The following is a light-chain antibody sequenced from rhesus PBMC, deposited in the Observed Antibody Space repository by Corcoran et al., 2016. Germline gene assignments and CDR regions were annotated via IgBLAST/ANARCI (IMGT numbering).Light chain of an antibody. CDR1: QSVGSY. Sequence: ETVVTQSPATLSLSPGERATLSCRASQSVGSYLAWYQQKPGQAPRLLIYGASSRATGIPDRVSGSGYGTDFPLTSSSLEPEDVGVYYWQQSRNLYSFGQGTKVEIK. V-gene: IGKV3-24*04. J-gene: IGKJ2*01. CDR2: GAS. CDR3: QQSRNLYS.